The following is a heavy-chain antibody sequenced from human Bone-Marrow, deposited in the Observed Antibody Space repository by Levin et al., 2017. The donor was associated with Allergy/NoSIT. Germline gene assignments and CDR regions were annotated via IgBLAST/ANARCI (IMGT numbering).Heavy chain of an antibody. J-gene: IGHJ3*02. CDR1: GFTFTSYA. D-gene: IGHD3-3*01. CDR3: AKDSYYDFWSDYSDAFDI. CDR2: ISGSGGST. V-gene: IGHV3-23*01. Sequence: GGSLRLSCAASGFTFTSYAMNWVRQAPGKGLEWVSAISGSGGSTYYADSVKGRFTISRDNSKNTLSLQMNSLRAEDTAIYYCAKDSYYDFWSDYSDAFDIWGQGTMVTVSS.